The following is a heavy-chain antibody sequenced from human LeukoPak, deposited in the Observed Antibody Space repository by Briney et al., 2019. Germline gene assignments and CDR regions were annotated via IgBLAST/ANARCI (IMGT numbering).Heavy chain of an antibody. CDR3: ARKAFTIFGPDYFDY. V-gene: IGHV1-46*01. CDR2: INPSGGST. D-gene: IGHD3-3*01. Sequence: ASVKVSCKASGYTFTSYYMHWVRQAPGQGLEWMGIINPSGGSTSYAQKFQGRVTMTRDMSTSTVYMELSSLRSEDTAVYYCARKAFTIFGPDYFDYWGRGTLVTVSS. J-gene: IGHJ4*02. CDR1: GYTFTSYY.